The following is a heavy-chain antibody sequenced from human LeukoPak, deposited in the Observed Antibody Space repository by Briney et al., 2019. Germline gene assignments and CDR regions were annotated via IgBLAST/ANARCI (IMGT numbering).Heavy chain of an antibody. D-gene: IGHD3-16*02. CDR1: GYTFTSYG. CDR3: ARDYVWGSYREYYFDY. V-gene: IGHV1-18*01. Sequence: GASVKVSCKASGYTFTSYGISWVRQAPGQGLEWMGWISAYNGNTNYAQKLQGRVTMTPDTSTSTAYMELRSLRSDDTAVYYCARDYVWGSYREYYFDYWGQGTLVTVSS. CDR2: ISAYNGNT. J-gene: IGHJ4*02.